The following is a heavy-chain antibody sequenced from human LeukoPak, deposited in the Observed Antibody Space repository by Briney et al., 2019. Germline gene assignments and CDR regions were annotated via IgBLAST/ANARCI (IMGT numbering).Heavy chain of an antibody. CDR2: IYHSGSA. Sequence: SETLSLTCAVSGDSISSSNWWSWVRQPPGKGLEWIGEIYHSGSANYNPSLKSRVTISVDKSKNQLSLELTSVTAADTAVYYCARDLYDFWSGYGYNWFDPWGQGTLVTVSS. CDR1: GDSISSSNW. V-gene: IGHV4-4*02. D-gene: IGHD3-3*01. J-gene: IGHJ5*02. CDR3: ARDLYDFWSGYGYNWFDP.